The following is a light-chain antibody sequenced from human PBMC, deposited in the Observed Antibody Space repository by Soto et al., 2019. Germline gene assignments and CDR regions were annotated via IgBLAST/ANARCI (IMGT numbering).Light chain of an antibody. Sequence: DIRMTQSPSTLSASVGDRVTITCRASQSISSWLAWYQQKPGEAPKLLIYDASSLESGVPSRFSGSGSGTEFTLTISTLQPDDFATYYCQQFGTFGQGTKVDIK. V-gene: IGKV1-5*01. CDR1: QSISSW. CDR3: QQFGT. CDR2: DAS. J-gene: IGKJ1*01.